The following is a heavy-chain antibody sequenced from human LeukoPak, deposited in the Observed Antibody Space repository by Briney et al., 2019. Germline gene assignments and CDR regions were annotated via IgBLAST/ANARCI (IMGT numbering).Heavy chain of an antibody. V-gene: IGHV1-2*02. CDR3: AREYCSSTSCSIFDP. CDR1: GYTFTGYY. D-gene: IGHD2-2*01. CDR2: INPNSGGT. Sequence: ASVKVSCKASGYTFTGYYMHWVRQAPGQGLEWMGWINPNSGGTNYAQKFQGRVTMTRDTSISTAYMELSRLRSDGTAAYYCAREYCSSTSCSIFDPWGQGTLVTVSS. J-gene: IGHJ5*02.